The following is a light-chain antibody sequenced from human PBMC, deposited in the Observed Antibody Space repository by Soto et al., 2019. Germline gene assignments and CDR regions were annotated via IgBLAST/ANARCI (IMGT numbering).Light chain of an antibody. Sequence: IVLTQSPGTRSLSPGERATLSCRASQSVSSSYLAWYQQKPGQAPRLLIYGASSRATGIPDRFSGSGSGTDFTLTISRLAPEDFAVYYCQQYGASITFGQGTRLEIK. CDR2: GAS. V-gene: IGKV3-20*01. CDR1: QSVSSSY. CDR3: QQYGASIT. J-gene: IGKJ5*01.